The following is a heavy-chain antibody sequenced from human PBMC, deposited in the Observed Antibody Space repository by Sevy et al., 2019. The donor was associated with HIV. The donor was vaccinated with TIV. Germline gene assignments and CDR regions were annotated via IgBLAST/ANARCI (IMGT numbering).Heavy chain of an antibody. CDR1: GFTVSSNY. J-gene: IGHJ4*02. Sequence: GGSLRLSCAASGFTVSSNYMSWVRQAPGKGLEWVSVIYSGGSTYYADTVKGRFTISRDNSKNTLYLQMNSRRAEDTAVYYCARSSPLSRYYDYVWGSYPPPYYFDYWGQGTLVTVSS. CDR2: IYSGGST. D-gene: IGHD3-16*02. V-gene: IGHV3-53*01. CDR3: ARSSPLSRYYDYVWGSYPPPYYFDY.